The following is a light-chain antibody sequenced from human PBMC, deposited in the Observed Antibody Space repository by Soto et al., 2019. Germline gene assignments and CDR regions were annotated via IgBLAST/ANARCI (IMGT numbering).Light chain of an antibody. CDR2: LNSDGSH. Sequence: QLVLTQSPSASDSLGASVKLTCTLSSGHSSYAIAWHQQQPEKGPRYLMKLNSDGSHSKGDGIPDRFSGSSSGAERYLSISSLQSEDEADYYCQTWGTGVFGGGTKLTVL. V-gene: IGLV4-69*01. CDR3: QTWGTGV. J-gene: IGLJ3*02. CDR1: SGHSSYA.